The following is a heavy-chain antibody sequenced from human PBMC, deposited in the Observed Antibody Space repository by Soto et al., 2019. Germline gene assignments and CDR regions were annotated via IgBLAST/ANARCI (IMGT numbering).Heavy chain of an antibody. V-gene: IGHV1-46*01. CDR1: GYTFTSYN. Sequence: QVQLVQSGAEVKKPGASVKVSCKASGYTFTSYNMHWVRQAPGQGLEWVGMINPLGFSTTYAQQFRGRVTMTRDTSTSTVYMELTNLRSDDTAVYYCARAAGRFGELYGFDPWGQGTLFTVSP. J-gene: IGHJ5*02. D-gene: IGHD3-10*01. CDR2: INPLGFST. CDR3: ARAAGRFGELYGFDP.